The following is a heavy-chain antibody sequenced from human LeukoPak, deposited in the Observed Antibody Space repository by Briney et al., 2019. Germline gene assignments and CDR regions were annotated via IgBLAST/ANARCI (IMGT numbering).Heavy chain of an antibody. Sequence: PGRSLRLSCAASGFTFDDYAMHWVRQAPGKGLEWVSGISWNSGSIGYADSVKGRFTISRDNAKNSLYLQMNSLRAEDTALYYCAKGRGPGLWLGELIPWGQGTLVTVSS. CDR2: ISWNSGSI. V-gene: IGHV3-9*01. CDR3: AKGRGPGLWLGELIP. J-gene: IGHJ1*01. D-gene: IGHD3-10*01. CDR1: GFTFDDYA.